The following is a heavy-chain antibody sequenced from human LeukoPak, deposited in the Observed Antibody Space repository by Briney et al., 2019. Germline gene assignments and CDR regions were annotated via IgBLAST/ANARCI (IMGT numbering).Heavy chain of an antibody. CDR2: INHSGST. J-gene: IGHJ4*02. V-gene: IGHV4-34*01. D-gene: IGHD3-10*01. Sequence: SETLSLTCAVYGGSFSGYYWSWIRQPPGKGLEWIGEINHSGSTNYNPSLKSRVTISVDTSKNQFSLKLSSVTAADTAVYYCASGAYMVPNLFDYWGQGTLVTVSS. CDR3: ASGAYMVPNLFDY. CDR1: GGSFSGYY.